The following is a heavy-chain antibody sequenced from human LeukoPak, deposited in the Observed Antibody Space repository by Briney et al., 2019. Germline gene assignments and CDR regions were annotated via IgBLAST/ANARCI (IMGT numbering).Heavy chain of an antibody. D-gene: IGHD3-10*01. J-gene: IGHJ4*02. CDR2: ISGSGGST. CDR3: AKVEMVRGVIISFLDY. V-gene: IGHV3-23*01. CDR1: GFTFSSYA. Sequence: GGSLRLSCAASGFTFSSYAMSWVRQAPGKGLEWVSAISGSGGSTYYADSVKGRFTISRDNSKNTLYLQMNSLRAEDTAVYYCAKVEMVRGVIISFLDYWGQGTLVTVSS.